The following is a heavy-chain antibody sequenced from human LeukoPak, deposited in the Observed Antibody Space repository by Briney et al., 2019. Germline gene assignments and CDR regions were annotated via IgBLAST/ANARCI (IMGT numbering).Heavy chain of an antibody. V-gene: IGHV4-39*01. Sequence: SETLSLTCTVSGGSISSSSYYWGWIRQPPGKGLEWIGSIYYSGSTYYNPSLKSRVTISVDTSKNQFSLKLSSVTAADTAVCYCARHTYYYDSSGYYPVGFDYWDQGTLVTVSS. CDR1: GGSISSSSYY. D-gene: IGHD3-22*01. J-gene: IGHJ4*02. CDR3: ARHTYYYDSSGYYPVGFDY. CDR2: IYYSGST.